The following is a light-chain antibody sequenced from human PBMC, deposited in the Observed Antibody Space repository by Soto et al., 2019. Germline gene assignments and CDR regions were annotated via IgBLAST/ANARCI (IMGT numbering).Light chain of an antibody. CDR1: ESISSW. J-gene: IGKJ5*01. CDR2: KAS. CDR3: QEYLSYPIT. V-gene: IGKV1-5*03. Sequence: DIQMTQSPSTLSASVGDRVTITSRASESISSWLAWYQQKPGKAPKSLIYKASSLESGVPSRFSGSGSGTEFTLTISSLHPDDFATYYCQEYLSYPITFGQGTRLEI.